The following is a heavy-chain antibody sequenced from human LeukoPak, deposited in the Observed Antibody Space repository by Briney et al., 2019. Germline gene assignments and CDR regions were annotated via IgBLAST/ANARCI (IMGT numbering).Heavy chain of an antibody. D-gene: IGHD3-10*01. CDR3: ARESYYYGSGSYYPLLDY. J-gene: IGHJ4*02. CDR2: ISYDGSNK. Sequence: GGSLRLSCAASGFTFSSYGMHWVRQAPGKGLEWVAVISYDGSNKYYADSVKGRFTISRDNAKNSLYLQMNSLRAEDTAVYYCARESYYYGSGSYYPLLDYWGQGTLVTVSS. V-gene: IGHV3-30*03. CDR1: GFTFSSYG.